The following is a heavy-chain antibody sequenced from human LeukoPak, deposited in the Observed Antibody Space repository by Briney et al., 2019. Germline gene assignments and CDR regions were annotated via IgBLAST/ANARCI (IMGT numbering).Heavy chain of an antibody. D-gene: IGHD4-17*01. J-gene: IGHJ4*02. CDR1: GFTFSSYS. V-gene: IGHV3-21*01. CDR2: ISSSSSYI. CDR3: ARAMDYGDTAVDY. Sequence: PGGSLRLSCAASGFTFSSYSMNWVRQAPGKGLEWVSSISSSSSYIYYADSVKGRFTISRDNAKNSLYLQMNSLRAEDTAVYYCARAMDYGDTAVDYWGQGTLVTVSS.